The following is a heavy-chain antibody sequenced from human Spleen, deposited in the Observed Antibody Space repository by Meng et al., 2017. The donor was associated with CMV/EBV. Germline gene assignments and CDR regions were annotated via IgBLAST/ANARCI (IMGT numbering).Heavy chain of an antibody. J-gene: IGHJ4*02. CDR3: ARAPQDGWELPDF. D-gene: IGHD1-26*01. CDR1: GYTLTSYN. CDR2: IDTNSRNT. V-gene: IGHV1-8*02. Sequence: SGYTLTSYNIHLVRQATGQGHEWMGWIDTNSRNTNYAQKFAGRVSMTRATSVGTPYMELHSLTSAATAKYFCARAPQDGWELPDFWGQGALVTVSS.